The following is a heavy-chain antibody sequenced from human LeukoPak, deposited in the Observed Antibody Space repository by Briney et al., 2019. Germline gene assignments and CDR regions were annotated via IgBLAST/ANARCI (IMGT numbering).Heavy chain of an antibody. CDR2: LSGSGGTT. J-gene: IGHJ4*02. V-gene: IGHV3-23*01. D-gene: IGHD6-19*01. Sequence: GGSLRLSCAAYGFTFSSYAMSWVRQAPGKGLEWVSCLSGSGGTTYYADSVKGRFTISRDNPNNTLDLQMNSLTAEDTAVYYCAKGPVAVAGYYFDHWGQGTLVTVSS. CDR3: AKGPVAVAGYYFDH. CDR1: GFTFSSYA.